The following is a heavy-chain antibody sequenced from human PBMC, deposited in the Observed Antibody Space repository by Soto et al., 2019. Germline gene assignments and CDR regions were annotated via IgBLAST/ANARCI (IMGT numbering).Heavy chain of an antibody. J-gene: IGHJ6*02. CDR2: IDPSDSYR. Sequence: GESLKISCNGSGDSFNNYWISWMRQMPGKGLEWMGRIDPSDSYRTYNPAFQGHVTISVDKSISTAYLQWTRLEASDSAIYYCARHSMRPTNYPMDVWGQGTTVTVYS. V-gene: IGHV5-10-1*01. CDR3: ARHSMRPTNYPMDV. CDR1: GDSFNNYW. D-gene: IGHD1-1*01.